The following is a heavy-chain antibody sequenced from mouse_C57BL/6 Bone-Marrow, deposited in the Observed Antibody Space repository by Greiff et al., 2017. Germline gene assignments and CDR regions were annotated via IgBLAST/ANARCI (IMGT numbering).Heavy chain of an antibody. CDR1: GYTFTSYW. CDR3: ARSIYDGYWAY. J-gene: IGHJ3*01. V-gene: IGHV1-69*01. CDR2: IDPSDSYT. D-gene: IGHD2-3*01. Sequence: QVQLQQPGAELVMPGASVKLSCKASGYTFTSYWMPWVKQRPGQGLEWIGEIDPSDSYTNYNQKFKGKSTLTVDKSSSTAYMQLSSLTSEDSAVYYCARSIYDGYWAYWGQGTLVTVSA.